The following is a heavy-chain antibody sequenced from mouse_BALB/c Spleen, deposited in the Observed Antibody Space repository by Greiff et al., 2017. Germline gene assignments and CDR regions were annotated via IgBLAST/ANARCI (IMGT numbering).Heavy chain of an antibody. V-gene: IGHV14-3*02. D-gene: IGHD1-1*01. J-gene: IGHJ3*01. Sequence: EVQVVESGAELVEPGASVKLSCTASGFNIKDTYMHWVKQRPEQGLEWIGRIDPANGNTKYDPKFQGKATITADTSSNTAYLQLSSLTSEDTAVYYCARDYGSSYVLFAYWGQGTLVTVSA. CDR2: IDPANGNT. CDR3: ARDYGSSYVLFAY. CDR1: GFNIKDTY.